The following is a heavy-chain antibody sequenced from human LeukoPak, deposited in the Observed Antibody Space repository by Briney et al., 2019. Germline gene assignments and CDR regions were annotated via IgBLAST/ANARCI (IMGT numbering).Heavy chain of an antibody. CDR3: ARVRREIDYVWGSYRRSPFDY. J-gene: IGHJ4*02. D-gene: IGHD3-16*02. V-gene: IGHV1-46*01. Sequence: ASVKVSCKASGYTFTSYYMHWVRQAPGQGLEWMGIINPSGGSTSYAQTLQGRVTMTRDTSTSTVYMELSSLRSEDTAVYYCARVRREIDYVWGSYRRSPFDYWGQGTLVTVSS. CDR2: INPSGGST. CDR1: GYTFTSYY.